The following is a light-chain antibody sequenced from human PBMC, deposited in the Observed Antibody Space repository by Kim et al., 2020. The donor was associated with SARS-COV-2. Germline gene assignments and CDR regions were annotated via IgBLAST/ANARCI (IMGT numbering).Light chain of an antibody. CDR1: TSNSGTNA. CDR2: SND. J-gene: IGLJ2*01. Sequence: GQRVSISWSGSTSNSGTNAVNWYQQLPGTAPKRLIDSNDHRPSGGPDRFSGSKSGTSASRAISGLQSEDEADYYCSAWDDSLNGVIFGGGTQLTVL. V-gene: IGLV1-44*01. CDR3: SAWDDSLNGVI.